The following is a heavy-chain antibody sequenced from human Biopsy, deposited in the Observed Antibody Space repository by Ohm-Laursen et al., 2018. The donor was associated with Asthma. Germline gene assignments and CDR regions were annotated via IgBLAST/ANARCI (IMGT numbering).Heavy chain of an antibody. CDR2: MSFDGRQT. CDR1: GFSFISYG. Sequence: SLRLSCAASGFSFISYGMHWVRQAPGKGLEWVAVMSFDGRQTYYADSVKGRFTISRDNSKNTLYLQMNSLRAEDTAVYYCAKERYYDFWSGYPIWGQGTMVTVSS. J-gene: IGHJ3*02. V-gene: IGHV3-30*18. D-gene: IGHD3-3*01. CDR3: AKERYYDFWSGYPI.